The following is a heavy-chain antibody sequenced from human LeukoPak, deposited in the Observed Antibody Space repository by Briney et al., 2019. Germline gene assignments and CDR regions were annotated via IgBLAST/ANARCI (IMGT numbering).Heavy chain of an antibody. CDR2: IWFDGSNK. V-gene: IGHV3-33*01. CDR1: GFIFSSYA. Sequence: EPGGSLRLSCAASGFIFSSYAMHWVRQAPGKGPEWVAIIWFDGSNKYYAESVEGRFTISRDNSKNTLYQQMNSLRAEDTAVYSCARGLGYSYGYGIDYWGQGTLVIASS. J-gene: IGHJ4*02. CDR3: ARGLGYSYGYGIDY. D-gene: IGHD5-18*01.